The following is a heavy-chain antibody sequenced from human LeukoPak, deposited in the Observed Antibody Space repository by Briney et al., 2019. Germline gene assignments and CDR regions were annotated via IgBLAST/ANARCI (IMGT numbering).Heavy chain of an antibody. D-gene: IGHD2-8*01. V-gene: IGHV3-23*01. CDR1: GFTFSDYY. Sequence: GGSLRLSCTVSGFTFSDYYMIWFRQAPGQGLEWVSVISDSGDYTSYADSVRGRFTISRDNSRNTLYLQMISLRPEDTAVYYCAKDTSIGKYCTNGVCSPFDYWGQGTLVTVSS. CDR3: AKDTSIGKYCTNGVCSPFDY. CDR2: ISDSGDYT. J-gene: IGHJ4*02.